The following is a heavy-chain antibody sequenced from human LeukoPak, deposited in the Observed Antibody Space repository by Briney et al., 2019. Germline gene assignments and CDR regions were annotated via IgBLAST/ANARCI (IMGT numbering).Heavy chain of an antibody. CDR2: IYYSGST. V-gene: IGHV4-61*01. CDR1: GGSISSSSYY. Sequence: SETLSLTCTVSGGSISSSSYYWSWIRQPPGKGLEWIGYIYYSGSTNYNPSLKSRVTISVDTSKNQFSLKLSSVTAADTAVYYCARALNYYDSSGFHDAFDIWGQGTMVTVSS. J-gene: IGHJ3*02. CDR3: ARALNYYDSSGFHDAFDI. D-gene: IGHD3-22*01.